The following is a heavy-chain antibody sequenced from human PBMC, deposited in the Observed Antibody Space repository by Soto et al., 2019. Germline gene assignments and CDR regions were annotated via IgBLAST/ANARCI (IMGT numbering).Heavy chain of an antibody. D-gene: IGHD2-2*01. V-gene: IGHV1-18*01. CDR1: GYTFTSYG. CDR3: ARYCISTSCYSGGVGGRAVYYYYYYYGMDV. CDR2: ISTYNGNT. Sequence: ASVKVSCKASGYTFTSYGISWVRQAPGQGLEWMGWISTYNGNTNYAQRFQGRVTMTTDTPTSTAYMELRSLRSDDTAVYYCARYCISTSCYSGGVGGRAVYYYYYYYGMDVWGQGTTVTVSS. J-gene: IGHJ6*02.